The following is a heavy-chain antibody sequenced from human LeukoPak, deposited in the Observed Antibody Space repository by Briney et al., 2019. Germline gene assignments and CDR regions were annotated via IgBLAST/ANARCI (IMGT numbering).Heavy chain of an antibody. J-gene: IGHJ4*02. D-gene: IGHD3-3*01. Sequence: GGSLRLSCAASGFYFSSNWMHWVRHAPGQGLVWVSRIKGDGISTNYADSVKGRFTISRDIAKNTLYLQMNSLRAEDTGVYYCAKDHYWSIDYWGRGTLVTISS. V-gene: IGHV3-74*01. CDR2: IKGDGIST. CDR3: AKDHYWSIDY. CDR1: GFYFSSNW.